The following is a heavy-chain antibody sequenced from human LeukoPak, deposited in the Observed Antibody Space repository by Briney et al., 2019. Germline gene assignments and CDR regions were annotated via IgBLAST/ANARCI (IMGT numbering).Heavy chain of an antibody. J-gene: IGHJ3*01. V-gene: IGHV3-23*01. CDR2: ISDDGI. D-gene: IGHD6-19*01. CDR3: AKTAWSSGTFDVFDV. Sequence: GGSLRLSCAASGFTFSSYAMSWVRQAPGKGLEWVSGISDDGIFSPDSVKGRFTISRDKSKNTLYLQMNSLRAEDTGIYYCAKTAWSSGTFDVFDVWGQGTMVTVSS. CDR1: GFTFSSYA.